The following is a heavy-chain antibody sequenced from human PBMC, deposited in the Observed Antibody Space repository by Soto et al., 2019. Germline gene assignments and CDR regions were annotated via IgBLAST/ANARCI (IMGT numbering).Heavy chain of an antibody. V-gene: IGHV3-23*01. J-gene: IGHJ4*02. Sequence: HPGGSLRLSCAATGFTFNRYTMSWFRQPPGKGLEWVSSIIGSDGSTYYADSVKGRFTISRDNSKNTLYLEMNGLRVEDTAVYYCAKDMRPDGAWDFDYWGQGTLVTVSS. CDR2: IIGSDGST. CDR3: AKDMRPDGAWDFDY. D-gene: IGHD4-17*01. CDR1: GFTFNRYT.